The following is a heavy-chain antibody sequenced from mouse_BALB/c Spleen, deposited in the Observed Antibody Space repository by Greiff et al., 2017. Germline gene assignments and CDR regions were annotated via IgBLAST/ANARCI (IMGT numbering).Heavy chain of an antibody. CDR1: GFSLTSYG. CDR3: AGLWLRRGYAMDY. Sequence: VQLQQSGPGLVQPSQSLSITCTVSGFSLTSYGVHWVRQSPGKGLEWLGVIWSGGSTDYNAAFISRLSISKDNSKSQVFFKMNSLQANDTAIYYCAGLWLRRGYAMDYWGQGTSVTVSS. J-gene: IGHJ4*01. CDR2: IWSGGST. D-gene: IGHD2-2*01. V-gene: IGHV2-2*02.